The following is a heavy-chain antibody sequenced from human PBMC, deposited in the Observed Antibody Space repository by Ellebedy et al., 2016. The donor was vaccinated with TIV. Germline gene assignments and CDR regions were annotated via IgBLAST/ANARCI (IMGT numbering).Heavy chain of an antibody. Sequence: MPSETLSLTCAVYGGSFSDYYWSWIRQPPGKGLEWIGEINHSGSTNYNPSLKSRVTISVDTSKNQFSLKLSSVTAADTAVYYCARDRGYGMDVWGQGTTVTVSS. V-gene: IGHV4-34*01. J-gene: IGHJ6*02. CDR3: ARDRGYGMDV. D-gene: IGHD3-10*01. CDR2: INHSGST. CDR1: GGSFSDYY.